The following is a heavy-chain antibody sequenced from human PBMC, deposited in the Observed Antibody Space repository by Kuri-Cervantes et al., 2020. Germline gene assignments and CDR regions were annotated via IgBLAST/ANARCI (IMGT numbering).Heavy chain of an antibody. CDR3: ARAPEWELLLNAFDI. Sequence: GESLKISCAASGFTFSSYDMHWVRQATGKGLEWVSAIGTAGDTYYPGSVKGRFTISRENAKNSLYLQMNSLRDEDTAVYYCARAPEWELLLNAFDIWGQGTMVTVSS. D-gene: IGHD1-26*01. J-gene: IGHJ3*02. CDR1: GFTFSSYD. V-gene: IGHV3-13*01. CDR2: IGTAGDT.